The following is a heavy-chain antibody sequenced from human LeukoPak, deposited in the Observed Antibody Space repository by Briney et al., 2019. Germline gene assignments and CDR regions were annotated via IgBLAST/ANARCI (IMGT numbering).Heavy chain of an antibody. V-gene: IGHV3-23*01. J-gene: IGHJ4*02. CDR3: AKDAALQYSSGWYYFDY. Sequence: GGSLRLSCAASGFTFSSYAMSWVRQAPGKGLEWVSAISGSGGSTYYADSVKGRFTISRDNSKNTLYLQMDSLRAEDTAVYYCAKDAALQYSSGWYYFDYWGQGTLVTVSS. CDR1: GFTFSSYA. CDR2: ISGSGGST. D-gene: IGHD6-19*01.